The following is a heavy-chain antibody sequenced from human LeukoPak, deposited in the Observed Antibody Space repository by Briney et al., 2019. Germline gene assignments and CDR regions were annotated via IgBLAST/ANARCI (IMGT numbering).Heavy chain of an antibody. Sequence: PGGSLRLSCTTSGVTFSNDWMTWVRQAQGKGPEWVANIRKDGSQKNYVDSVKGRFTISRDNTKKSLFLQMNSLRAEDTGIYYCARDTSPSSRSTYFDALDMWGQGTMVTVSS. CDR3: ARDTSPSSRSTYFDALDM. CDR1: GVTFSNDW. CDR2: IRKDGSQK. V-gene: IGHV3-7*01. D-gene: IGHD2/OR15-2a*01. J-gene: IGHJ3*02.